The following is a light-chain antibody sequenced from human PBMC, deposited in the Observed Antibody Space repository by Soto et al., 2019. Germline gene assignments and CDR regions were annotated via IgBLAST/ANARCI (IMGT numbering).Light chain of an antibody. CDR1: DSNIGENFD. Sequence: QSVLTQPPSVSGAPGQRVTISCTGSDSNIGENFDIHWYQQLPGTAPKLLIYGNNNRPSGVPDRFSASRSGTSASLAITGLQAEDEDDYYCQSYDSGLRGSVFGGGTKLTVL. V-gene: IGLV1-40*01. J-gene: IGLJ3*02. CDR2: GNN. CDR3: QSYDSGLRGSV.